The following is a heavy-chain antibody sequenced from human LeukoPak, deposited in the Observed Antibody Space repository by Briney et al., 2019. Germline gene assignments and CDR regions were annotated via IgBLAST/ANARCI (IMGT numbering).Heavy chain of an antibody. CDR1: GFTFSSYW. CDR3: AKAYVHNYYYYGMDV. J-gene: IGHJ6*02. D-gene: IGHD3-16*01. V-gene: IGHV3-23*01. CDR2: ISGSGGST. Sequence: GGSLRLSCAASGFTFSSYWMHWVRQAPGKGLEWVSAISGSGGSTYYADSVKGRFTISRDNSKNTLYLQMNSLRAEDTAVYYCAKAYVHNYYYYGMDVWGQGTTVTVSS.